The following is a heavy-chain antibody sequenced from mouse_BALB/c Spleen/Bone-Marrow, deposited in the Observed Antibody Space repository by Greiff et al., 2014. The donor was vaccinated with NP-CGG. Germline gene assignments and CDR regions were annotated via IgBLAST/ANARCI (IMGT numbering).Heavy chain of an antibody. CDR2: ISSGGSYT. V-gene: IGHV5-9-3*01. D-gene: IGHD1-1*01. J-gene: IGHJ1*01. Sequence: DVQLVESGGGLVKPGGSLKLSCAASGFTFTSYAMSWVRQTPEKRLEWVATISSGGSYTYYADNLKGRVTIARDTAKNALYLQMSSLRSGNTAMYYCARQDYYGSSPHWYFDDWGAGTTLTVSS. CDR1: GFTFTSYA. CDR3: ARQDYYGSSPHWYFDD.